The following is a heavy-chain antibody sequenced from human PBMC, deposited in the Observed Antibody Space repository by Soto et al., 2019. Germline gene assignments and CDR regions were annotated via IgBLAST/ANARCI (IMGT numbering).Heavy chain of an antibody. D-gene: IGHD6-6*01. CDR2: INHSGST. CDR1: GGSFSGYY. J-gene: IGHJ5*02. CDR3: ARGSRIAARPSRWFDP. Sequence: SETLSLTCAVYGGSFSGYYWSWIRQPPGKGLEWIGEINHSGSTNYNPSLKSRVTISVDTSKNQFSLKLSSVTAADTAVYYCARGSRIAARPSRWFDPWGQGTLVTVSS. V-gene: IGHV4-34*01.